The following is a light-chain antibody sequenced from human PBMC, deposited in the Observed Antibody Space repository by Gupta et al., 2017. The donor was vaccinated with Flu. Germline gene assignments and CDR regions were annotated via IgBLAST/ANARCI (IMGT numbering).Light chain of an antibody. Sequence: RSSLSASVGDRVTITCRASQSISSYLNWYQQKPGKAPKLLIYAASSLQSGVPSRFSGSGSGTDFTLTISSLQPEDFATYYCQQSYRTPITFGHGTKVDIK. J-gene: IGKJ3*01. V-gene: IGKV1-39*01. CDR1: QSISSY. CDR3: QQSYRTPIT. CDR2: AAS.